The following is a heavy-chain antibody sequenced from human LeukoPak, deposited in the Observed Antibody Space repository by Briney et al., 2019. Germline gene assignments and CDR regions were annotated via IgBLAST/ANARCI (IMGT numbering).Heavy chain of an antibody. CDR1: GYTFTENH. V-gene: IGHV1-2*02. J-gene: IGHJ5*02. Sequence: ASVKVSCKASGYTFTENHIHWVRQAPGQGLEWMGWINPTSGGTKYAQNFQGRVTMTRDTSISTAYMELSRLRSDDTAVYYCARDPKYYYGSGSPNNWFDPWGQGTLVTVSS. CDR3: ARDPKYYYGSGSPNNWFDP. D-gene: IGHD3-10*01. CDR2: INPTSGGT.